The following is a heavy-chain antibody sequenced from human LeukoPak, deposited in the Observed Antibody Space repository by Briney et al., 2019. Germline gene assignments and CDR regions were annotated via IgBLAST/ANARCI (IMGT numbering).Heavy chain of an antibody. J-gene: IGHJ4*02. V-gene: IGHV4-59*11. CDR3: AREANYYGSGSYFEGTFAY. CDR1: GVSISTHY. Sequence: SETLSLTCNVSGVSISTHYWSWIRQSPGKGLEWIGFIYHSVTTNYNPSLKSRVTISIDTSKNEFSLKLTSVTAADTAVYYCAREANYYGSGSYFEGTFAYWGQGSLVTVSS. CDR2: IYHSVTT. D-gene: IGHD3-10*01.